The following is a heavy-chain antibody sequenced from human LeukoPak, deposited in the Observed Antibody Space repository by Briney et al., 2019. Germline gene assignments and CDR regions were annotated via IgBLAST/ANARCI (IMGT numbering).Heavy chain of an antibody. CDR1: GYTLTELS. CDR3: ATDPLRERARYYFDY. Sequence: ASVKVSFKVSGYTLTELSMHWVRQAPGKGLEWKGGFDPEDGETIYAQKFQGRVTMTEDTSTDTAYMELSSLRSEDTAVYYCATDPLRERARYYFDYWGQGTLVTVSS. CDR2: FDPEDGET. V-gene: IGHV1-24*01. D-gene: IGHD3-10*01. J-gene: IGHJ4*02.